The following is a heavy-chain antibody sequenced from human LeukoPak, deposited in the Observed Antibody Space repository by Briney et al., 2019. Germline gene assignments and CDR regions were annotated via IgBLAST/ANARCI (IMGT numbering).Heavy chain of an antibody. CDR3: AKDPAFGSGTYYPFDY. D-gene: IGHD3-10*01. CDR2: IGTAGNT. J-gene: IGHJ4*02. CDR1: GFTFSSYD. V-gene: IGHV3-13*04. Sequence: GGSLRLSCAASGFTFSSYDMHWVRQVPGKGLEWVSAIGTAGNTYYPDSVKGRFTISRDTSKNTLYLQMNSLRAEDTAIYYCAKDPAFGSGTYYPFDYWGQGTLVTVSS.